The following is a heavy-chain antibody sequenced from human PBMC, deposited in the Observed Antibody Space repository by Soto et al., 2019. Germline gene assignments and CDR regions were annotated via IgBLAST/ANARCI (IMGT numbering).Heavy chain of an antibody. CDR1: RGYVNTFH. CDR2: IFPNGST. J-gene: IGHJ4*02. D-gene: IGHD6-19*01. CDR3: ARHDLPKAGIFDY. V-gene: IGHV4-4*07. Sequence: SETLSLTCTVSRGYVNTFHWSWVRQPAGKGLEWIGRIFPNGSTYYNPSLKSRVTISVDTSKNQFSLKLSSVTAADTAVYYCARHDLPKAGIFDYWGQGTLVTVSS.